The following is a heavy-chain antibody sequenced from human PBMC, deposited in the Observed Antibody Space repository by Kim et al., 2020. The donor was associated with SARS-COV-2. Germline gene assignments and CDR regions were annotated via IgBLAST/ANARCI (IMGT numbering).Heavy chain of an antibody. CDR2: MIPICGNA. CDR3: ARWVGRVLGVITTGFDP. Sequence: SVKVSCKASGYTFSSYAISWVRQAPGQGLEWMGWMIPICGNADYAQKFQGRVTITADDSTSTAYMELSSLRSEDTAVYYCARWVGRVLGVITTGFDPWGQGTLVTVSP. V-gene: IGHV1-69*13. J-gene: IGHJ5*02. CDR1: GYTFSSYA. D-gene: IGHD3-10*01.